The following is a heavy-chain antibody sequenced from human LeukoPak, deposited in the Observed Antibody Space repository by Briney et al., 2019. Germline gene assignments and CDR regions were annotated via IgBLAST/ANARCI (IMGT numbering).Heavy chain of an antibody. Sequence: EGSLRLSCAASGFTFSSYSMNWVRQAPGKGLEWVAVISYDGSNKYYADSVKGRFTISRDNSKNTLYLQMNSLRAEDTAVYYCARGGRSSDKGSSSSSAFDIWGQGTMVTVSS. D-gene: IGHD6-6*01. V-gene: IGHV3-30*03. J-gene: IGHJ3*02. CDR2: ISYDGSNK. CDR3: ARGGRSSDKGSSSSSAFDI. CDR1: GFTFSSYS.